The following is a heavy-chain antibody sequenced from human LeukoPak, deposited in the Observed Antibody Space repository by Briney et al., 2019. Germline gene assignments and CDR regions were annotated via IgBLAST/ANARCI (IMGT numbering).Heavy chain of an antibody. CDR2: IYTDTST. V-gene: IGHV3-66*01. J-gene: IGHJ4*02. CDR1: GFTFSNNY. Sequence: PGGSLRLSCTASGFTFSNNYMTWVRQAPGKGLEWVSVIYTDTSTHYADSVKGRFTTSRDTSRNTLHLQMIGLRAEDTAVYYCVLESGGTLRYWGRGSLVTVSS. D-gene: IGHD2-15*01. CDR3: VLESGGTLRY.